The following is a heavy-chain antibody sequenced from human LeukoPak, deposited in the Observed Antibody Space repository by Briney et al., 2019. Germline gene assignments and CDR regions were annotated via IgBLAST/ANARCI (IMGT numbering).Heavy chain of an antibody. CDR1: GGSISSSSYY. D-gene: IGHD1-14*01. J-gene: IGHJ5*02. CDR2: INHSGST. Sequence: SETLSLTCTVSGGSISSSSYYWSWIRQPPGKGLEWIGEINHSGSTNYNPSLKSRVTISVDTSKNQSSLKLSSVTAADTAVYYCARDVTRSWFDPWGQGTLVTVSS. V-gene: IGHV4-39*07. CDR3: ARDVTRSWFDP.